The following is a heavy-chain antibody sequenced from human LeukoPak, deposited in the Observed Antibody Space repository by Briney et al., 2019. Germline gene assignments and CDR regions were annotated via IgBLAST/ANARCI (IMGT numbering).Heavy chain of an antibody. Sequence: GGSLRLSCTASGFSFSIYAMSWVRQAPGKGLEWVSGITGEGADTWYADSVKGRLTNSNHNPKNTMFLQMNSLKAQDTAVYFCAKGTQGYCTRNRCYPFDSWGQGTLATVSS. D-gene: IGHD2-8*01. CDR3: AKGTQGYCTRNRCYPFDS. CDR1: GFSFSIYA. CDR2: ITGEGADT. J-gene: IGHJ4*02. V-gene: IGHV3-23*01.